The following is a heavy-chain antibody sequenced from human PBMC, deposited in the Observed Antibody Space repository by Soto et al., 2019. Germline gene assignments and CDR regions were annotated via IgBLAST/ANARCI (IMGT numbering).Heavy chain of an antibody. CDR3: ARGSCSSTSCYYYYGMDV. V-gene: IGHV4-4*07. Sequence: SETLSLTCTVPGGSISSYYWSWIRQPAGKGLEWIGRIYTSGSTNYNPSLKSRVTMSVDTSKNQFSLKLSSVTAADTAVYYCARGSCSSTSCYYYYGMDVWGQGTTVTVSS. CDR1: GGSISSYY. CDR2: IYTSGST. J-gene: IGHJ6*02. D-gene: IGHD2-2*01.